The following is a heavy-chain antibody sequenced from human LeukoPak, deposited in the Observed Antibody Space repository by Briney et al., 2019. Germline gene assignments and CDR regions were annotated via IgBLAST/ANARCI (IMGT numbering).Heavy chain of an antibody. CDR2: IYTSGST. Sequence: SETLCLTCTVSGGSISRYYWSWIRQPAGKGLEWIGRIYTSGSTNYNPSLKSRVTISVGKSKNQFSLKLSSVTAADTAVYYCARVGGSGTDYYYMDVWGKGTTVTVSS. V-gene: IGHV4-4*07. D-gene: IGHD2-15*01. CDR3: ARVGGSGTDYYYMDV. J-gene: IGHJ6*03. CDR1: GGSISRYY.